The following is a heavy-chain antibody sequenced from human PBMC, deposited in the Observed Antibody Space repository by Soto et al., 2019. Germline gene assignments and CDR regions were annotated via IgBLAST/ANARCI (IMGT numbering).Heavy chain of an antibody. D-gene: IGHD4-17*01. CDR3: ARGRDYGDYGY. Sequence: QVQLVQSGAEVKKPGSSVKVSCKASGGTFSSYTISWVRQAPGQGLEWMGRIIPILGIANYAQKFQGRVTITADKSTSTAYMELSSLRSEDTGVYYCARGRDYGDYGYWGQGTLVTVSS. J-gene: IGHJ4*02. V-gene: IGHV1-69*02. CDR2: IIPILGIA. CDR1: GGTFSSYT.